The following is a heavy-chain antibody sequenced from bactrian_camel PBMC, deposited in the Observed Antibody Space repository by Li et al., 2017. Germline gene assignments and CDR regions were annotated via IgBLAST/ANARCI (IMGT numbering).Heavy chain of an antibody. D-gene: IGHD5*01. CDR2: ISGDGSDT. Sequence: VQLVESGGGVVQPGGSLRLSCAASGFTFSSVGMNWVRQAPGKGLEWVSAISGDGSDTAYADFVKGRFTISRDNAKSTLYLQMNSLKPEDMAAYYCAGGTISEGFYYWGQGTQVTVS. CDR3: AGGTISEGFYY. V-gene: IGHV3S6*01. J-gene: IGHJ4*01. CDR1: GFTFSSVG.